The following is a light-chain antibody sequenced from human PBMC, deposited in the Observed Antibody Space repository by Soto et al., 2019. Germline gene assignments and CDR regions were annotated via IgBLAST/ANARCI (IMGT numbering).Light chain of an antibody. Sequence: QMTQSPSSLCASVGDRVTITCRASLRIGTYLNWFQQKPGKAPKILIYAASSLHSGVPSRFSGSGSGTDFTLTISSLQPEDVATYYWQKYNSAPLTFGGGTKVDIK. CDR2: AAS. J-gene: IGKJ4*01. CDR1: LRIGTY. CDR3: QKYNSAPLT. V-gene: IGKV1-39*01.